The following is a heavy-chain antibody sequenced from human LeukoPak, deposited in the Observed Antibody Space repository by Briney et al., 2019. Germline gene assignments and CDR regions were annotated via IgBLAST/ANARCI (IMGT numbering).Heavy chain of an antibody. CDR1: GGSISSSSYY. CDR2: IYYSGST. J-gene: IGHJ5*02. Sequence: SETLSLTCTVSGGSISSSSYYWGWIRQPPGKGLEWIGSIYYSGSTYYNPSLKSRDTISVDTSKNQFSLKLSSVTAADTAVYYCASGPYSSSWYSAHNWFDPWGQGTLVTVSS. CDR3: ASGPYSSSWYSAHNWFDP. V-gene: IGHV4-39*01. D-gene: IGHD6-13*01.